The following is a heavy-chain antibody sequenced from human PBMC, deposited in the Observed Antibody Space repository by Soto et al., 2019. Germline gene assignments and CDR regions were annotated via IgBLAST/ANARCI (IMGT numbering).Heavy chain of an antibody. J-gene: IGHJ4*02. CDR1: GGTFSSYA. Sequence: QVQLVQSGAEVKKPGSSVKVSCKASGGTFSSYAISWVRQAPGQGLEWMGGIIPIFGTANYAQKFQGRVTIXXDXSXXTAYMELSSLRSEDTAVYYCARDLARGAVAGTFDYWGQGTLVTVSS. CDR3: ARDLARGAVAGTFDY. V-gene: IGHV1-69*12. CDR2: IIPIFGTA. D-gene: IGHD6-19*01.